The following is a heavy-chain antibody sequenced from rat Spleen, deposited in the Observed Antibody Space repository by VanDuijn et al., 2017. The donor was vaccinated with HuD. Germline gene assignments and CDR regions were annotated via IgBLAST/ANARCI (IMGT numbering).Heavy chain of an antibody. D-gene: IGHD1-7*01. J-gene: IGHJ2*01. CDR2: IKSAGST. CDR1: GYSIASRYR. Sequence: EVQLQESGPGLVKPSQSLSLTCSVTGYSIASRYRWNWIRKIPGNKLEWMGYIKSAGSTHFNPSLKSRISITRDTSKNQFFLQVNSVTAEDTAIYYCARLHYGLDYWGQGVMVTVSS. CDR3: ARLHYGLDY. V-gene: IGHV3-3*01.